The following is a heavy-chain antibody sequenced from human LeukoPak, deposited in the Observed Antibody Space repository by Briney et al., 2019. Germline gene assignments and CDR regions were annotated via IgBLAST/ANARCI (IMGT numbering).Heavy chain of an antibody. CDR2: IYSGGSA. D-gene: IGHD6-19*01. V-gene: IGHV3-66*01. Sequence: GGSLRLSCAASGFTVSSYYMSWVRQAPGKGLEWVSVIYSGGSAYSADPVKGRFTMSRDNSKNTLYLQMNSLRAEDTAVYYCARMVTGWPNWIDPWGQGTLVTVSS. CDR3: ARMVTGWPNWIDP. CDR1: GFTVSSYY. J-gene: IGHJ5*02.